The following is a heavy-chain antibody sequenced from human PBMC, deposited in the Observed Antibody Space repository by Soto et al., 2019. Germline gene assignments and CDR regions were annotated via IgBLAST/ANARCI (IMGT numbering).Heavy chain of an antibody. CDR3: ARDAVGTMIVVVSNWFDP. Sequence: ASVEVSCRASGYTFTGYYMHWVRQAPGQGLEWMGWINPNSGGTNYAQKFQGRVTMTRDTSISTAYMELSRLRSDDTAVYYCARDAVGTMIVVVSNWFDPWGQGTLVTVSS. CDR2: INPNSGGT. V-gene: IGHV1-2*02. J-gene: IGHJ5*02. CDR1: GYTFTGYY. D-gene: IGHD3-22*01.